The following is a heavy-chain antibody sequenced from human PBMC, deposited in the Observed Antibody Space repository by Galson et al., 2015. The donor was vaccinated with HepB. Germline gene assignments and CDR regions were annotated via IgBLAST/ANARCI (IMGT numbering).Heavy chain of an antibody. CDR3: ARMGAFADYDFDP. CDR1: GFTFSHYA. D-gene: IGHD4-17*01. J-gene: IGHJ5*02. V-gene: IGHV3-23*01. Sequence: SLRPSCAASGFTFSHYAMTWVRQAPGKGLEWVSCITGSDGRTYYTDSVRGRFTISRDNSNNTLYLQINNAGADDTAVYYCARMGAFADYDFDPWGQGIKVSVSS. CDR2: ITGSDGRT.